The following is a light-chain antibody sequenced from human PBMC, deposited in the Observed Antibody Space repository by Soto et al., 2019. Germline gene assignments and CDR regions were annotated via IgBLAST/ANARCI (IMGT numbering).Light chain of an antibody. Sequence: ELVLTQSPGTLSLSPGGRATLSCRASQSVSSTYLAWYQQKPGQALRLLIYGVSNRATGIPDRFSGSGSGTDFTLTISRLEPEDSAVYYCQQFGSSPITFGQGTRLEIK. CDR2: GVS. CDR1: QSVSSTY. CDR3: QQFGSSPIT. J-gene: IGKJ5*01. V-gene: IGKV3-20*01.